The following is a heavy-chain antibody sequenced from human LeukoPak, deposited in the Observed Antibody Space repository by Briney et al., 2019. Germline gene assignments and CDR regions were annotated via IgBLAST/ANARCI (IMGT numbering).Heavy chain of an antibody. CDR2: IYYSGST. CDR3: AREGGTEYSSSWDNWFDP. J-gene: IGHJ5*02. CDR1: GGSISSYY. Sequence: SETLSLTCTVSGGSISSYYWSWIRQPPGKGLEWIGYIYYSGSTNHNPSLKSRVTISVDTSKNQFSLKLSSVTAADTAVYYCAREGGTEYSSSWDNWFDPWGQGTLVTVSS. V-gene: IGHV4-59*01. D-gene: IGHD6-13*01.